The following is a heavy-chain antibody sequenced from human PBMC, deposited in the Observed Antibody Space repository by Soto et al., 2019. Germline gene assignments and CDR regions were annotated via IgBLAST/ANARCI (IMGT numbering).Heavy chain of an antibody. Sequence: GASVKVSCKASGYTFTSYGISWVRQAPGQGLEWMGWISAYNGNTNYAQKLQGRVTMTTDTSTSTAYMELRSLRSDDTAVYYCARAHYYDSSGYWDYYYYGMDVWGQGTTFTVSS. J-gene: IGHJ6*02. CDR1: GYTFTSYG. D-gene: IGHD3-22*01. CDR2: ISAYNGNT. CDR3: ARAHYYDSSGYWDYYYYGMDV. V-gene: IGHV1-18*04.